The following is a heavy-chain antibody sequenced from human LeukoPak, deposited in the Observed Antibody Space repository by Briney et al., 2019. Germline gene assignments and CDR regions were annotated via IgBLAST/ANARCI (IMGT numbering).Heavy chain of an antibody. V-gene: IGHV1-18*01. J-gene: IGHJ4*02. CDR2: ISAYNGNT. CDR1: GYTFTIYG. D-gene: IGHD6-13*01. CDR3: ANSIAAAGYDY. Sequence: ASVTVSFKASGYTFTIYGISWVRQAPGQGREWMGWISAYNGNTNYAQKFQGRVTMTRDMSTSTVYMELSSLRSEDTAVYYCANSIAAAGYDYWGQGTLVTVSS.